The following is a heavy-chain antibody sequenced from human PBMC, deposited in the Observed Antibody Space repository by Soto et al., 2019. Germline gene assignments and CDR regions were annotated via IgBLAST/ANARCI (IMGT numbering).Heavy chain of an antibody. CDR2: LSSGSTTI. J-gene: IGHJ6*02. Sequence: EVQLVESGGGSAQPGGSLRLSCAASGFSFTTYTMNWFRQAPGKGLQLVLYLSSGSTTIYYADSVKGRFTISRDNAKNSLYLQMNSLRDEGTAVYYCARVRRNDASDYYGMDVWGQGTTVTVSS. CDR3: ARVRRNDASDYYGMDV. CDR1: GFSFTTYT. V-gene: IGHV3-48*02. D-gene: IGHD1-1*01.